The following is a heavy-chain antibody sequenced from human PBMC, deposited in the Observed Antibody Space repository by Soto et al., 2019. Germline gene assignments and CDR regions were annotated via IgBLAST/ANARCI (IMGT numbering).Heavy chain of an antibody. J-gene: IGHJ1*01. Sequence: QVQLVESGGGLVKPGGSLRLSCAASGFTFSDYYMSWIRXAXGRGLECISYISRSVNTAYYPDSVKCRFTISRDNXXXXXXXXXXXXXXXVTXXXRXXRXNXSFHPWGQGTLVTVSS. CDR1: GFTFSDYY. V-gene: IGHV3-11*01. CDR2: ISRSVNTA. CDR3: XRXNXSFHP.